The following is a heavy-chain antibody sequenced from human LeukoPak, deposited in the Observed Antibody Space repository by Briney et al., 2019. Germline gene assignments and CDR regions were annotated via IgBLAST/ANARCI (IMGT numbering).Heavy chain of an antibody. D-gene: IGHD1-14*01. Sequence: TSETLSLTCAVYGGSFSGYYWSWIRQPPGKGLEWIGEINHSGSTNYNSSLKSRVTISVDTSKNQFSLKLSSVTAADTAVYYCANGKTAEPRTFDPWGQGTLVTVSS. CDR3: ANGKTAEPRTFDP. V-gene: IGHV4-34*01. CDR2: INHSGST. CDR1: GGSFSGYY. J-gene: IGHJ5*02.